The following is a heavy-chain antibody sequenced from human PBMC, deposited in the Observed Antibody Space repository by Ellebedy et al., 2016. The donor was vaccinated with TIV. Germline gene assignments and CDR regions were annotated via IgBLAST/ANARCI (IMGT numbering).Heavy chain of an antibody. CDR2: IYPGDSDT. V-gene: IGHV5-51*01. CDR1: GYSFTSHW. Sequence: GESLKISCKGSGYSFTSHWIAWVRQMPGKGLEWMGIIYPGDSDTRYSPSFQGQVTISADKSISTAYLQWSSLKASDTAMYYCARQAWDIVVVPAAMLDYWGQGTLVTVSS. CDR3: ARQAWDIVVVPAAMLDY. J-gene: IGHJ4*02. D-gene: IGHD2-2*01.